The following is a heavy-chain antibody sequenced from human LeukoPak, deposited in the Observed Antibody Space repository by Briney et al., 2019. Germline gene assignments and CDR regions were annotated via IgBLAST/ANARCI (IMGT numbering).Heavy chain of an antibody. V-gene: IGHV3-23*01. J-gene: IGHJ3*02. CDR1: GFTFSSYA. Sequence: GGSLRLSCAASGFTFSSYAMTWVRQAPGKGLEWVSAISDSGGSTYYADSVKGRFTISRDNSKNTLYLQMNSLRAEDTAVYYCAKSEDSGYDWDDAFDIWGQGTMVTVSS. D-gene: IGHD5-12*01. CDR3: AKSEDSGYDWDDAFDI. CDR2: ISDSGGST.